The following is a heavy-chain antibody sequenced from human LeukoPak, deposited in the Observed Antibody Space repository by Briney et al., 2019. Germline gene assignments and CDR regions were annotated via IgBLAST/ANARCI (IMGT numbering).Heavy chain of an antibody. Sequence: GGSLRLSCAASGFTFDDYAMHWVRQAPGKGLEWVSGISWNSGSIGYADSVKGRFTISRDNAKDSLYLQMNSLRAEGTALYYCAKDLRDGYNINYFDYWGQGTLVTVSS. D-gene: IGHD5-24*01. CDR3: AKDLRDGYNINYFDY. V-gene: IGHV3-9*01. CDR1: GFTFDDYA. J-gene: IGHJ4*02. CDR2: ISWNSGSI.